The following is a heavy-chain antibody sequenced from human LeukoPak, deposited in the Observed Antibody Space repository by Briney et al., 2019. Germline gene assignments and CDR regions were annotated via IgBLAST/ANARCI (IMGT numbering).Heavy chain of an antibody. CDR2: ISGSGGST. J-gene: IGHJ4*02. D-gene: IGHD2-21*02. V-gene: IGHV3-23*01. Sequence: PGGSLRLSCAASGFTVSNNYMSWVRQAPGKGLEWVSAISGSGGSTYYADSVKGRFTISRDNSKNTLYLQMNSLRAEDTAVYYCAKSTDIVVVTAILWPLRYWGQGTLVTVSS. CDR1: GFTVSNNY. CDR3: AKSTDIVVVTAILWPLRY.